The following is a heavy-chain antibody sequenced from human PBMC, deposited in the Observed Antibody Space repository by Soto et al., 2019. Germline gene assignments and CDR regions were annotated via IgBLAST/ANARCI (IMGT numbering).Heavy chain of an antibody. J-gene: IGHJ4*02. CDR1: GFTFSSYS. CDR3: ARDKDSDGYFDY. D-gene: IGHD2-21*02. Sequence: GGSLRLSCAASGFTFSSYSMNWVRQAPGKGLEWVSSISSSSSYIYYADSVKGRFTISRDNAKNSLYLQMNSLRAEDTAVYYCARDKDSDGYFDYWGQGTLVTVSS. CDR2: ISSSSSYI. V-gene: IGHV3-21*01.